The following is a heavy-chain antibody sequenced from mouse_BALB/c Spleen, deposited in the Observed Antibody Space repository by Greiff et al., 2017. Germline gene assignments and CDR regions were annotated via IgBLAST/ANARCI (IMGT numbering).Heavy chain of an antibody. J-gene: IGHJ3*01. V-gene: IGHV3-6*02. D-gene: IGHD3-2*02. CDR1: GYSITSGYY. CDR3: ARGTLDQGVAY. Sequence: EVKLQESGPGLVKPSQSLSLTCSVTGYSITSGYYWNWIRQFPGNKLEWMGYISYDGSNNYNPSLKNRISITRDTSKNQFFLKLNSVTTEDTATYYCARGTLDQGVAYWGQGTLVTVSA. CDR2: ISYDGSN.